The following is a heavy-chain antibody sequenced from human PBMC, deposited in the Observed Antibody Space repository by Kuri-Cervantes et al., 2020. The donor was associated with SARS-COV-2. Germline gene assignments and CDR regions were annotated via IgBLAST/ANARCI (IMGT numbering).Heavy chain of an antibody. D-gene: IGHD6-13*01. CDR3: ARDGGIAAADYYYYYGIDV. Sequence: ASVKVSCKASGYTFTSYAMHWVRQAPGQRLEWMGWINAGNGNTKYSQKFQGRVTITRDTSASTAYMELSSLRSEDTAVYYCARDGGIAAADYYYYYGIDVWGQGTTVTVSS. CDR2: INAGNGNT. V-gene: IGHV1-3*01. J-gene: IGHJ6*02. CDR1: GYTFTSYA.